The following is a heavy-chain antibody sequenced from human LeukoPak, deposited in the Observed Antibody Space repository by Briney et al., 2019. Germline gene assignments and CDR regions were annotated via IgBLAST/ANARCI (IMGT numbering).Heavy chain of an antibody. V-gene: IGHV3-23*01. D-gene: IGHD3-16*02. CDR1: GFTFSSYA. J-gene: IGHJ4*02. CDR2: ISGSGGST. CDR3: ARGHYDYVWGSYREFDY. Sequence: PGGSLRLSCAASGFTFSSYAMSWVRQAPGKGLEWVSAISGSGGSTYYADSVKGRFTISRDNSKNTLYLQMNSLRAEDTAVYYCARGHYDYVWGSYREFDYWGQGTLVTVSS.